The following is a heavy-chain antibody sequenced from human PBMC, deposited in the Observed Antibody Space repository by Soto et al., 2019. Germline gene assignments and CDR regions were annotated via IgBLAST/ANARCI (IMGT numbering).Heavy chain of an antibody. CDR3: AKDRPVKARSGSLSS. Sequence: GGSLRLSCAASGLIFSNYGMHWVRQAPGKGLEWVALISHDGKNKYYADSVQGRFTISRDNSKNTLYLQMNSLRGDDTAVYYCAKDRPVKARSGSLSSWGQGTLVTVSS. D-gene: IGHD1-26*01. CDR1: GLIFSNYG. V-gene: IGHV3-30*18. CDR2: ISHDGKNK. J-gene: IGHJ5*02.